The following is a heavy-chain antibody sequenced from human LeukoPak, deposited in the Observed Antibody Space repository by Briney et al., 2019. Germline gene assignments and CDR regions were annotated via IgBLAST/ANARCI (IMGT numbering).Heavy chain of an antibody. Sequence: GGSLRLSCTASGLTFSSYGMHWVRQAPGKGLEWVAFMSDDGSDKYYADSVKGRFTISRDNSMQTLYLQMNSLRPEDTAVYYCAKPFGIAPAAQKFFDSWGQGTLVTVSS. CDR2: MSDDGSDK. CDR1: GLTFSSYG. J-gene: IGHJ4*02. V-gene: IGHV3-30*18. D-gene: IGHD6-13*01. CDR3: AKPFGIAPAAQKFFDS.